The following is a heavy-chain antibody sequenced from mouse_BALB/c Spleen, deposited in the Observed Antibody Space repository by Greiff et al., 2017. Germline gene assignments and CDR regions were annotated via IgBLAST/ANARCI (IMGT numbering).Heavy chain of an antibody. CDR2: ISYSGST. J-gene: IGHJ2*01. CDR3: ARYYYGSSSYIDY. V-gene: IGHV3-8*02. CDR1: GDSITSGY. D-gene: IGHD1-1*01. Sequence: EVMLVESGPSLVKPSQTLSLTCSVTGDSITSGYWNWIRKFPGNKLEYMGYISYSGSTYYNPSLKSRISITRDTSKNQYYLQLNSVTTEDTATYYCARYYYGSSSYIDYWGQGTTLTVSS.